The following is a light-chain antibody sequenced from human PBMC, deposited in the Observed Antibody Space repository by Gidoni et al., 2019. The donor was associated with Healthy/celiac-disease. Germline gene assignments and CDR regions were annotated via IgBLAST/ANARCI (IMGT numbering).Light chain of an antibody. J-gene: IGLJ2*01. CDR3: QSYDSSNVV. V-gene: IGLV6-57*04. Sequence: NFMLTQPPPVSESPGQTVTISCTRSSGSIASNYVQWYQQRPGSAPTTVIYEDNQRPSGVPDRFSGSIDSSSNSASLTISGLKTEDEADYYCQSYDSSNVVFGGGTNLTVL. CDR2: EDN. CDR1: SGSIASNY.